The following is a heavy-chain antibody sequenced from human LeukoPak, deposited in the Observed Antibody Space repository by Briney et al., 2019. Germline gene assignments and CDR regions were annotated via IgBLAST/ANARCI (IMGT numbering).Heavy chain of an antibody. CDR2: INHSGST. Sequence: PSETLSLTCAVYGGSFSGYYWSWTRQPPGKGLEWIGEINHSGSTNYNPSLKSRVTISVDTSKNQFSLKLSSVTAADTAVYYCARYSPYYYDSSGYYGFDYWGQGTLVTVSS. CDR1: GGSFSGYY. CDR3: ARYSPYYYDSSGYYGFDY. D-gene: IGHD3-22*01. J-gene: IGHJ4*02. V-gene: IGHV4-34*01.